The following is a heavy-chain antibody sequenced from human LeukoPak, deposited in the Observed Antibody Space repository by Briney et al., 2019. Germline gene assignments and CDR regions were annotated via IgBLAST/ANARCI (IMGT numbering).Heavy chain of an antibody. V-gene: IGHV3-73*01. CDR3: SSGLSVLRSNNTPVDY. J-gene: IGHJ4*02. CDR1: GFTFSGSA. Sequence: AGGSLRLSCAASGFTFSGSAMRWVRQASGKGLEWVGRIRSKVDNKKTAYAASVKGRLAIATADSTNTTYMHMNSMKTDDTVVYFCSSGLSVLRSNNTPVDYWGQGTLVTVSS. D-gene: IGHD4-17*01. CDR2: IRSKVDNKKT.